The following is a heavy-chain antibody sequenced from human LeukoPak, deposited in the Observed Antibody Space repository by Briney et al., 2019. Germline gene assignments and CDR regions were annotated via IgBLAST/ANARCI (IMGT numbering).Heavy chain of an antibody. D-gene: IGHD2-15*01. CDR1: GFTFSSYA. CDR3: AGGLLGCRGGSCYPTDY. J-gene: IGHJ4*02. V-gene: IGHV3-30*04. CDR2: ISDNANNE. Sequence: GGSLRLSCAASGFTFSSYAMHWVRQAPGKGLEWVAVISDNANNEYYVDTVKGRFTITRDNSKNTLYLQMDSLRVEDTAVYYCAGGLLGCRGGSCYPTDYWGQGTLVIVSS.